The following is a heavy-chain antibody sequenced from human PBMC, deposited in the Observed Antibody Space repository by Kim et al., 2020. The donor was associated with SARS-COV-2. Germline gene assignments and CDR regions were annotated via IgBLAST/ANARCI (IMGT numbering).Heavy chain of an antibody. J-gene: IGHJ4*02. V-gene: IGHV4-39*07. D-gene: IGHD2-15*01. CDR3: ARDHLGVVVVAATSDY. Sequence: SLTSRVTISVDTSKNQFSLKLSSVTAADTAVYYCARDHLGVVVVAATSDYWGQGTLVTVSS.